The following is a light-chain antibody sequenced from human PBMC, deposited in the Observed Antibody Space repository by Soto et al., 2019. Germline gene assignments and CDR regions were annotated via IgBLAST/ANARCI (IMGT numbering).Light chain of an antibody. V-gene: IGKV3-20*01. CDR3: QQHDNSPLT. J-gene: IGKJ4*01. Sequence: DILLTQSPGTLSLSPGERAALSCRASQSVSSSYLAWYQQKPGQAPRLLIYGASNRATGIPDRFSDSGSGTDFTLTISRLEPEDFAVYYCQQHDNSPLTFGGGTKVDIK. CDR1: QSVSSSY. CDR2: GAS.